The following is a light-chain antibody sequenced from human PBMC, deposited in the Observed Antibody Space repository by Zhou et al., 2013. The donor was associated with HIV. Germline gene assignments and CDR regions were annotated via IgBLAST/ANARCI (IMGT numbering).Light chain of an antibody. J-gene: IGKJ5*01. CDR1: QSVSSN. V-gene: IGKV3-15*01. CDR3: QQYNNWPPIT. CDR2: GAS. Sequence: EIVMTQSPATLSVSPGERATLSCRASQSVSSNLAWYQQKPGQAPRLLIYGASTRATAIRARFSGSGSGTEFTLTISSLQSEDFAVYYCQQYNNWPPITFGQGHDWRLN.